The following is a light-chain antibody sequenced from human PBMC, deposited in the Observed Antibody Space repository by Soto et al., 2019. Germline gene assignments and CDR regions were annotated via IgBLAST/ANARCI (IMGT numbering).Light chain of an antibody. Sequence: ESMLTQSPGTLSLSPGERATLSCRASQSVSTRSLARYQQKPGQAPRLLRYGASIRAAGIPDWFSGSGSGTDFTLTISRLEPEDFAVYYCHQFGSSPLAFTFGQGTKLEI. CDR2: GAS. V-gene: IGKV3-20*01. J-gene: IGKJ2*01. CDR3: HQFGSSPLAFT. CDR1: QSVSTRS.